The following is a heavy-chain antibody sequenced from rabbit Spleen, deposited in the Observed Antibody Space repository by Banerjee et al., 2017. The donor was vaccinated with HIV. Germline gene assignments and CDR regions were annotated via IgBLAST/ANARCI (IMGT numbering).Heavy chain of an antibody. CDR2: IYPDGSGST. CDR3: ARDLVAVIGWNFNL. D-gene: IGHD1-1*01. Sequence: QSLEESGGDLVKPGTSLTLTCTASGVSFSGSSYMCWVRQAPGKGLEWIGCIYPDGSGSTAYASWAKGRFTISKTSSTTVTLQMTSLTAADTATYFCARDLVAVIGWNFNLWGQGTLVTVS. CDR1: GVSFSGSSY. J-gene: IGHJ4*01. V-gene: IGHV1S40*01.